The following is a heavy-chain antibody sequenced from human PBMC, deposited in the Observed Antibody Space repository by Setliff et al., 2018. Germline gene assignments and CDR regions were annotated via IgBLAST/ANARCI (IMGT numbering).Heavy chain of an antibody. Sequence: PSETLSLTCAVSGGSISSPNWWNWVRQPPGKGLEWIGEIYHSGTTNYNPSLKSRVTMSVDKSRNQFSLRLTSVTAADTAVYYCARGRAGHSGHWGQGTLVTVSS. J-gene: IGHJ4*02. V-gene: IGHV4-4*02. CDR2: IYHSGTT. D-gene: IGHD6-19*01. CDR3: ARGRAGHSGH. CDR1: GGSISSPNW.